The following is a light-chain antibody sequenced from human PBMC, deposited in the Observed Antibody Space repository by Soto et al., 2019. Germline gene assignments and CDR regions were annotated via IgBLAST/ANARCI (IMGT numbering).Light chain of an antibody. CDR1: QSVSTW. J-gene: IGKJ1*01. V-gene: IGKV1-5*03. Sequence: DIPMTQSPSTLSASVGDRVTITCRATQSVSTWLAWYHQKAGKAPKLLIYKASSLESGVPSRFSGSGSGTDFTLTISSLQPDDFAAYYCQQYNSYPWTFGQGTKVEIK. CDR3: QQYNSYPWT. CDR2: KAS.